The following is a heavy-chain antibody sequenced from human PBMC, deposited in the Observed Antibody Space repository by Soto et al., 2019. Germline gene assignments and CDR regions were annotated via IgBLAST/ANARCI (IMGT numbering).Heavy chain of an antibody. Sequence: GGSLRLSCAASGFTFSSYAMHWVRQAPGKGLEWVAVISYDGSNKYYADSVKGRFTISRDNSKNTLYLQMNSLRAEDTAVYYCAREMDDQPLGVYGMEVWGQGTTVTVSS. CDR1: GFTFSSYA. CDR3: AREMDDQPLGVYGMEV. D-gene: IGHD2-2*01. J-gene: IGHJ6*02. CDR2: ISYDGSNK. V-gene: IGHV3-30-3*01.